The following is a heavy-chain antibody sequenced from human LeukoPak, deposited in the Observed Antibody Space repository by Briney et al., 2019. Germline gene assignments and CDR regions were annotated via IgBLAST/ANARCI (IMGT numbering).Heavy chain of an antibody. CDR3: ARDLAIWDYYGSGSYYDSFDY. V-gene: IGHV1-18*01. J-gene: IGHJ4*02. Sequence: ASVKVSCKASGYTFTSYGISWVRQAPGQGLEWMGWISAYDGNTNYAQKLQGRVTMTTDTSTSTAYMELRSLRSDDTAVYYCARDLAIWDYYGSGSYYDSFDYWGQGTLVTVSS. CDR2: ISAYDGNT. CDR1: GYTFTSYG. D-gene: IGHD3-10*01.